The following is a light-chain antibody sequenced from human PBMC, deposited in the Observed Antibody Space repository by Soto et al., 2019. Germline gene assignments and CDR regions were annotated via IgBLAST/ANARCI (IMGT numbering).Light chain of an antibody. V-gene: IGLV2-23*02. CDR3: CSYAGSSTFPYV. Sequence: QSVLTQPASVSGSPGQSLTISCTGTSSDVGSYNLVSWYQHHPGKAPKLMIYEVSKRPSGVSNRFSGPKSGNTASLTISGLQAEDEADYYCCSYAGSSTFPYVFGTGTKVTVL. J-gene: IGLJ1*01. CDR2: EVS. CDR1: SSDVGSYNL.